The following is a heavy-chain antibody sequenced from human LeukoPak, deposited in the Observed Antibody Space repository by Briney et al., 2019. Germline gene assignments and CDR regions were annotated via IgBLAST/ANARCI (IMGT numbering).Heavy chain of an antibody. J-gene: IGHJ4*02. CDR2: IYSGGST. D-gene: IGHD4-17*01. CDR3: ARGDDYGDPMDY. V-gene: IGHV3-66*02. Sequence: GGSLRLSCAASGFTVSSNYMSWVRQAPGKGLKGVSVIYSGGSTYYADSVKGRFTISRDNSKNTLYLQMNSLRAEDTAVYYCARGDDYGDPMDYWGQGTLVTVSS. CDR1: GFTVSSNY.